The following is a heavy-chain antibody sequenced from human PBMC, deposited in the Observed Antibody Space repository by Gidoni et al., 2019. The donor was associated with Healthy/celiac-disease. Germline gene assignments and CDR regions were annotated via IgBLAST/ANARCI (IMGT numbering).Heavy chain of an antibody. Sequence: QLQLQESGPGLVKPSETLSLTCTVSGGSISSSSYYWGWIRQPPGKGLEWIGSIYYSGGTYYNPSLKSRVTISVDTSKNQFSLKLSSVTAADTAVYYCARQAAGYYDILTGYFTAYYGMDVWGQGTTVTVSS. CDR1: GGSISSSSYY. V-gene: IGHV4-39*01. D-gene: IGHD3-9*01. CDR2: IYYSGGT. CDR3: ARQAAGYYDILTGYFTAYYGMDV. J-gene: IGHJ6*02.